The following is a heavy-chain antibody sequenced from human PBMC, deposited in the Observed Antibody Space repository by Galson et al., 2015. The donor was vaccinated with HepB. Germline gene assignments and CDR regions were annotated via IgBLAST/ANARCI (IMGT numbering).Heavy chain of an antibody. CDR3: ARDRGRWLQNSYFDH. V-gene: IGHV3-21*01. J-gene: IGHJ4*02. CDR1: GFAFSNYP. CDR2: ISISSRYI. D-gene: IGHD5-24*01. Sequence: SLRPSCAASGFAFSNYPMNWVRQAPGKGLEWVSSISISSRYIYYVDSVGGRFAISRDDARNSLYLQMNSLRAEDTAVYYCARDRGRWLQNSYFDHWGQGTLVTVSS.